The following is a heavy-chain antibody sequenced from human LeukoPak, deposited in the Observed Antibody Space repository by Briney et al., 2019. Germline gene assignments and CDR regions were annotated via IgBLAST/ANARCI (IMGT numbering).Heavy chain of an antibody. D-gene: IGHD1-26*01. J-gene: IGHJ4*02. CDR1: GGSFSGYY. Sequence: SETLSLTCAVYGGSFSGYYWSWIRQPPGKGLEWIGEINHSGSTNYNPSLKSRVTISVDTSKNQFSLKLSSVTAADTAVYYCAKRHRGSYVAYWGREPLVTVSS. CDR3: AKRHRGSYVAY. V-gene: IGHV4-34*01. CDR2: INHSGST.